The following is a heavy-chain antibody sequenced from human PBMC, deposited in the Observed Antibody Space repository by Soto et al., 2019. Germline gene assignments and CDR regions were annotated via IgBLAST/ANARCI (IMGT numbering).Heavy chain of an antibody. D-gene: IGHD6-6*01. Sequence: GASVKVSCKASGGTFSSYTISWVRQAPGQWLEWMGRIIPILGIANYAQKFQGRVTITADKSTSTAYMELSSLRSEDTAVYYCARGPYSSSCYYYYMDVWGQGTTVTISS. CDR1: GGTFSSYT. J-gene: IGHJ6*03. V-gene: IGHV1-69*02. CDR2: IIPILGIA. CDR3: ARGPYSSSCYYYYMDV.